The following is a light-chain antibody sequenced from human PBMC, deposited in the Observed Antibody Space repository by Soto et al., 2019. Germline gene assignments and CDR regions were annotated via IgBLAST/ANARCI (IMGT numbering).Light chain of an antibody. Sequence: ALTQPASVSGSPGQSITISCTGTSSDVGGFNYVSWYQQHPGKAPKLMIYDVTNRPSGVSYRFSGSKSGNTASLTIPGLQAEDEADYYCNSYTSSSTYVFGTGTKVTVL. V-gene: IGLV2-14*03. J-gene: IGLJ1*01. CDR3: NSYTSSSTYV. CDR2: DVT. CDR1: SSDVGGFNY.